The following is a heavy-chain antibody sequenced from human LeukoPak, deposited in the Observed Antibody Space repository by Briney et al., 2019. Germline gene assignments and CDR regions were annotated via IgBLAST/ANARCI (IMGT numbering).Heavy chain of an antibody. J-gene: IGHJ4*02. Sequence: PGGSLRLSCAASGFTFSSYAMSWVRQAPGKGLEWVSAISGSGGSTYYADSVKGRFTISRDNSKNTVYLQMNSLRAEDTALYYCAARRLTVATEIDYWGQGTLVTVSS. CDR1: GFTFSSYA. CDR3: AARRLTVATEIDY. D-gene: IGHD4-17*01. CDR2: ISGSGGST. V-gene: IGHV3-23*01.